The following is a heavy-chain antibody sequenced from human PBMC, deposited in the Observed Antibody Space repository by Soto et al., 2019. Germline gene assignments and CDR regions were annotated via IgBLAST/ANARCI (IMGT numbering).Heavy chain of an antibody. CDR3: ANRRQTQFIYYGGKYFAY. D-gene: IGHD4-17*01. Sequence: QITLKESGPTLVKPTQTLTLTCTFSGFSLSTSGVGVGWILQPPGKALEWLPLIYWDDDKRYSPPLKSRHTITKEPSKNQVVLTMTNMDPVDTATYYSANRRQTQFIYYGGKYFAYWGQRNLLTVSS. J-gene: IGHJ4*02. CDR2: IYWDDDK. CDR1: GFSLSTSGVG. V-gene: IGHV2-5*02.